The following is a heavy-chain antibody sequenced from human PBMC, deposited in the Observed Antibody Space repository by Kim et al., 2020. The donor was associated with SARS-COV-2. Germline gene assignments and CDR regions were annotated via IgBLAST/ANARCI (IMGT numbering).Heavy chain of an antibody. J-gene: IGHJ6*01. V-gene: IGHV3-11*06. CDR3: ARDWYCDWLLHGYYYGMDV. Sequence: KGRSTIPRDNAKNSLYLQMNSLKAEETAVYYCARDWYCDWLLHGYYYGMDVWGQGTTVTVSS. D-gene: IGHD3-9*01.